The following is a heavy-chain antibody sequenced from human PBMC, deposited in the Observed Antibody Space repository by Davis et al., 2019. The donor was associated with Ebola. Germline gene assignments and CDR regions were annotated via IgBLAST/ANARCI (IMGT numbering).Heavy chain of an antibody. V-gene: IGHV3-21*01. CDR1: GFTFSSYS. CDR2: ISSSSSYI. Sequence: PGGSLRLSCAASGFTFSSYSMNWVRQAPGKGLEWVSSISSSSSYIYYADSVKGRFTISRDNAKNSLYLQMNSLRAEDTAVYYCASNLRRFMVREPYDAFDIWGQGTMVTVSS. CDR3: ASNLRRFMVREPYDAFDI. D-gene: IGHD3-10*01. J-gene: IGHJ3*02.